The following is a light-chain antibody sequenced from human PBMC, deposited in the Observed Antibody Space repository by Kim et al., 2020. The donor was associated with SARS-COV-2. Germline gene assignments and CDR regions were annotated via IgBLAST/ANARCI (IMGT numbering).Light chain of an antibody. CDR2: GAS. Sequence: SPGETATLSCRASQSVSSSDLAWYQQKHGQAPRLVIYGASSRATGIPDRFSGSGSGTDFTLTISRLEPEDFAVYYCQQYGSSPLTFGGGTKVDIK. J-gene: IGKJ4*01. V-gene: IGKV3-20*01. CDR1: QSVSSSD. CDR3: QQYGSSPLT.